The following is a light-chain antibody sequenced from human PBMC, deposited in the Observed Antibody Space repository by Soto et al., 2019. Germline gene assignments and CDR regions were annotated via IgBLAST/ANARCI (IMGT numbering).Light chain of an antibody. CDR3: QQCGSSST. CDR2: GAS. J-gene: IGKJ5*01. V-gene: IGKV3-20*01. CDR1: QTFSNSF. Sequence: IVLTQSPGTLSLSPWERATLSCRASQTFSNSFLSWFQQIPGQAPRLLIYGASMRATGIPDRFSGSGSGTDFTLTISRLEPEDFAVYYCQQCGSSSTFGQGTRLENK.